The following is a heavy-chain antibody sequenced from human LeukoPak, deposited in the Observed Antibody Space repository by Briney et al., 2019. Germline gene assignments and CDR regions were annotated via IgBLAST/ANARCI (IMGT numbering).Heavy chain of an antibody. CDR1: GFTFTHYG. Sequence: PGGSLRLSCAASGFTFTHYGMNWVRQAPGKGLEWVSGIRANGETTYYADSVRGRFTISRDNSKNTLYLQMNSLRAEDTAVYYCATSFGPVIAAAGTGADWGQRTLVTVSS. CDR2: IRANGETT. D-gene: IGHD6-13*01. J-gene: IGHJ4*02. CDR3: ATSFGPVIAAAGTGAD. V-gene: IGHV3-23*01.